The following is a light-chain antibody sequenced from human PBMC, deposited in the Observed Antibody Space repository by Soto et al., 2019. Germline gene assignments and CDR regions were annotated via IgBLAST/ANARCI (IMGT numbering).Light chain of an antibody. J-gene: IGKJ1*01. CDR2: GAS. V-gene: IGKV3-15*01. CDR3: QQYFEWPPMT. CDR1: QSVSSN. Sequence: IGMTQSPPTRSLYPGEAATLSCRASQSVSSNLAWYQQKPGQAPRLLISGASTRAAGISDRFRGSGSGTEFTLTLSSLRSEDSAIYYCQQYFEWPPMTVGQGTKVDIK.